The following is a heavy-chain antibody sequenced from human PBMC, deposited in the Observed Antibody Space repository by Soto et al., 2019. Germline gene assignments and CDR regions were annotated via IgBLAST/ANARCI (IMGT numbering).Heavy chain of an antibody. CDR2: IYYSGST. CDR1: GGSISSSSYY. D-gene: IGHD3-10*01. CDR3: ARAYYYGSGSQRRYWLDP. J-gene: IGHJ5*02. Sequence: AETLSLTCTVSGGSISSSSYYWGWIRQPPGKGLEWIGSIYYSGSTYYNPSLKSRVTISADTSKNQFSLKLSSVTAADTAVYYCARAYYYGSGSQRRYWLDPWGQGTLVTVSS. V-gene: IGHV4-39*01.